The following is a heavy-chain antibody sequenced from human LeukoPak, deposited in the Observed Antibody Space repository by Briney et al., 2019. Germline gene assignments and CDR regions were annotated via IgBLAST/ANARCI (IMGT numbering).Heavy chain of an antibody. J-gene: IGHJ4*02. CDR1: GGSITSSNYS. V-gene: IGHV4-39*01. CDR3: ARQTGSGLFILP. D-gene: IGHD3/OR15-3a*01. CDR2: IYYSGNT. Sequence: SETLSLTCTVSGGSITSSNYSWGWIRQPPGKGLEWIGSIYYSGNTYYNASLKSQVSISIDTSKNQFSLRLTSVTAADTAVYYCARQTGSGLFILPGGQGTLVTVSS.